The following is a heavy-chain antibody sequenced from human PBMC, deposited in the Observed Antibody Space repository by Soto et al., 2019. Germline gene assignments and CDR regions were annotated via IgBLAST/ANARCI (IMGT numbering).Heavy chain of an antibody. Sequence: QVQLVQSGAEVEKPGASVKVSCKASGYTFTSYGISWVRQAPGQGLEWMGWISAYNGNTNYAQKLQGRVTMTTDTSTSTAYMELRSLRSDDTAVYYCARDTGPSDYVWGSYRFDYWGQGTLVTVSS. D-gene: IGHD3-16*02. CDR3: ARDTGPSDYVWGSYRFDY. CDR2: ISAYNGNT. CDR1: GYTFTSYG. J-gene: IGHJ4*02. V-gene: IGHV1-18*01.